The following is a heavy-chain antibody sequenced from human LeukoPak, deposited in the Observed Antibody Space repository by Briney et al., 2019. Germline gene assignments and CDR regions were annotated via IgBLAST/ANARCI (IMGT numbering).Heavy chain of an antibody. CDR2: IYYSGST. Sequence: SETLSLTCTVSGGSISSSSYYWGWIRQPPGKGLEWIGSIYYSGSTYYNPSLKSRVTISVDTSKNQFSLKLSSVTAADTAVYYCARGGVGYCSSTSCRNWFDPWGQGTLVTVSS. D-gene: IGHD2-2*03. CDR1: GGSISSSSYY. J-gene: IGHJ5*02. V-gene: IGHV4-39*07. CDR3: ARGGVGYCSSTSCRNWFDP.